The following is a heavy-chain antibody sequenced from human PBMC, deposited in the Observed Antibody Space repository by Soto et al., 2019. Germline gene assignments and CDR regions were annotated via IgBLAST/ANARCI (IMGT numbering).Heavy chain of an antibody. J-gene: IGHJ6*02. Sequence: DSVKVSCKAPVYKFVDYYNHGVRQAPGQGLEWMGIINPKGGDSRYAQKFKGRVTMTCNTVTSTVYWDLGRLTSDDTAVYYCARVYCGGDCRTGEWLYYYGMDVWGQGTTVTVSS. CDR2: INPKGGDS. CDR1: VYKFVDYY. CDR3: ARVYCGGDCRTGEWLYYYGMDV. V-gene: IGHV1-46*01. D-gene: IGHD2-21*01.